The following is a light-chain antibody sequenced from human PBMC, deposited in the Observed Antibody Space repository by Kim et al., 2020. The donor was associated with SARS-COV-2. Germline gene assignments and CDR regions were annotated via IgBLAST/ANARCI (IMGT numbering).Light chain of an antibody. CDR3: SSMTTSGTWV. Sequence: DRVSWFQQSPGTVPKLVIYEVRNRPSGTPARFSGSRSGSTASLTISGLQAEDEADYYCSSMTTSGTWVFGGGTQLTVL. CDR1: DR. CDR2: EVR. J-gene: IGLJ3*02. V-gene: IGLV2-18*02.